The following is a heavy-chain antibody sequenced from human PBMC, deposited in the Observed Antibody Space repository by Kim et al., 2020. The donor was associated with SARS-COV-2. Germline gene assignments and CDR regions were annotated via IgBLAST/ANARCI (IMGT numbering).Heavy chain of an antibody. D-gene: IGHD5-12*01. J-gene: IGHJ4*02. V-gene: IGHV3-23*01. CDR2: ISGSGGST. CDR1: GFTFSSYA. Sequence: LSLTCAASGFTFSSYAMSWVRQAPGKGLEWVSAISGSGGSTYYADSVKGRFTISRDNSKNTLYLQMNSLRAEDTAVYYCAKSRDGYNVNWGQGTLVTVSS. CDR3: AKSRDGYNVN.